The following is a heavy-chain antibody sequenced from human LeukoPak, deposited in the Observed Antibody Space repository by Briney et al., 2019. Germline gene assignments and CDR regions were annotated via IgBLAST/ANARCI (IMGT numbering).Heavy chain of an antibody. CDR3: ARGSRIVGAPPDY. CDR2: ISSSSSYI. CDR1: GFIFSSFT. D-gene: IGHD1-26*01. V-gene: IGHV3-21*01. J-gene: IGHJ4*02. Sequence: GGSLRLSCAASGFIFSSFTMNWVRQAPGKGLEWVSSISSSSSYIYSGDSVQGRFTISRDNAKNSLYLQMNSLRAEDTVVYYCARGSRIVGAPPDYWGQGILVTVSS.